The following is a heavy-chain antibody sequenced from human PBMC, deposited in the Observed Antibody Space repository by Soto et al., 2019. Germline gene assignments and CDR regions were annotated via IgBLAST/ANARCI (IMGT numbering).Heavy chain of an antibody. V-gene: IGHV4-4*02. Sequence: QVLLQESGPGLVKPSGTLSLSCTVSGASVSSNDWWSWVRQPPGKGLEWIGEIYHSGSSNYNQSFKSRVSMSVDKSKNQFSLKLSSVTVGNTAVYYCAKIGWERTVVSFDSWGRGTLVTVSS. CDR3: AKIGWERTVVSFDS. D-gene: IGHD1-26*01. CDR1: GASVSSNDW. CDR2: IYHSGSS. J-gene: IGHJ4*02.